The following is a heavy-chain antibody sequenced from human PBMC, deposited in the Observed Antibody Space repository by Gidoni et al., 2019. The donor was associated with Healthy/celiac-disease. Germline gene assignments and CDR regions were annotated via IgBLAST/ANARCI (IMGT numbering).Heavy chain of an antibody. Sequence: QVQLQQWGAGLLKPSETLSLTCAVYGGSFSGYYWSWIRQPPGKGLEWIGEINHSGSTNYNPSLKSRVTISVDTSKNQFSLKLSSVTAADTAVYYCARGRGLSRYFQHWGQGTLVTVSS. CDR2: INHSGST. V-gene: IGHV4-34*01. CDR1: GGSFSGYY. D-gene: IGHD2-2*01. J-gene: IGHJ1*01. CDR3: ARGRGLSRYFQH.